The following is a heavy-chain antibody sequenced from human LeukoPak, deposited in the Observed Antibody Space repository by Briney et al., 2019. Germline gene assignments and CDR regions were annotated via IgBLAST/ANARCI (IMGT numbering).Heavy chain of an antibody. CDR2: ITSTSSYI. CDR1: GFTLTSHG. J-gene: IGHJ6*03. CDR3: TRVEETATTAAIIRKYSYYYYYMDV. Sequence: PGGSLRLTCVASGFTLTSHGMNWVRQAPGKGLEWVSSITSTSSYIYYGDSVKGRFTTSRDNAKNSLYLQMSSLRAEDTAVYYCTRVEETATTAAIIRKYSYYYYYMDVWGKGNTVTVSS. V-gene: IGHV3-21*01. D-gene: IGHD4-11*01.